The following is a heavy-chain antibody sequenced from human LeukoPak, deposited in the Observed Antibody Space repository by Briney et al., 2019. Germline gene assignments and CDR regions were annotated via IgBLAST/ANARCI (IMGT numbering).Heavy chain of an antibody. J-gene: IGHJ6*02. CDR3: ARSNYYTVDV. CDR1: GFTSSDYY. V-gene: IGHV3-11*01. CDR2: ISSSGGTT. Sequence: GGSLRLSCAASGFTSSDYYMTWIRQPPGKGPEWISYISSSGGTTTYVDSVKGRFTISRDNAKNSLYLQMNSLRADDTAVYYCARSNYYTVDVWGQGIAVTVSS.